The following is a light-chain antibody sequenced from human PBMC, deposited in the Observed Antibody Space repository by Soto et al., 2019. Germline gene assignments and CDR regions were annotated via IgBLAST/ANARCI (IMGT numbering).Light chain of an antibody. CDR2: EVS. J-gene: IGLJ2*01. Sequence: QSALTQPPSASGSHGQSVTISCTGTSSDVGGYNYVSWYQQHSGKAPKLMIYEVSKRPSGVPDRFSGSKSGNTASLTVSGLQAEDEADYYCSSYAGSNNLVVFGGGTKLTVL. V-gene: IGLV2-8*01. CDR3: SSYAGSNNLVV. CDR1: SSDVGGYNY.